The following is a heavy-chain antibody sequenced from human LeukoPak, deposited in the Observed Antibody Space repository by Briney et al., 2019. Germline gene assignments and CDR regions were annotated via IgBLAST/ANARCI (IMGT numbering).Heavy chain of an antibody. D-gene: IGHD2-15*01. CDR1: GGSFSGYY. Sequence: SETLSLTCAVYGGSFSGYYWSWIRQPPGKGLEWIGEINHSGSTNYNPSLKSRVTISVDTSKNQFSLKLSSVTAADTAVYYCARNLGNCSGGSCYQRHAFDIWGQVTMVTVSS. V-gene: IGHV4-34*01. CDR2: INHSGST. J-gene: IGHJ3*02. CDR3: ARNLGNCSGGSCYQRHAFDI.